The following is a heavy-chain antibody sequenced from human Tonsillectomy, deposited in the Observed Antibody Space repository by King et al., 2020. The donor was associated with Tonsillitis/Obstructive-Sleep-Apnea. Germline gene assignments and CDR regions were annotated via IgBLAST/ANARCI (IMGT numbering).Heavy chain of an antibody. D-gene: IGHD1-26*01. CDR3: ARAPSGGGWDY. Sequence: VQLVESGGVFVQPGGALRLSCAASVVTVSINYMSWFRQSPGKGLAWFSLIDSVGSTYYAYSVKGRFTISRYNSKNTLYLQMNSLRAEDTAVYYCARAPSGGGWDYWGQGTLVTVSS. V-gene: IGHV3-66*01. CDR1: VVTVSINY. CDR2: IDSVGST. J-gene: IGHJ4*02.